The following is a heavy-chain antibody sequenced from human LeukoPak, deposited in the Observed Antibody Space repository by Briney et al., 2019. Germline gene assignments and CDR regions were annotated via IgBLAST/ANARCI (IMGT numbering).Heavy chain of an antibody. Sequence: GGSLRLSCAVSGFTFSYYGMNWVRQAPGKGLEWVSYISSNSRTVEYADSVKGRFTISRDNAKNTLYLQMSSLRAEDTAVYYCAKARRSGGITMVRGVKDRGWFDPWGQGTLVTVSS. J-gene: IGHJ5*02. D-gene: IGHD3-10*01. V-gene: IGHV3-48*01. CDR2: ISSNSRTV. CDR3: AKARRSGGITMVRGVKDRGWFDP. CDR1: GFTFSYYG.